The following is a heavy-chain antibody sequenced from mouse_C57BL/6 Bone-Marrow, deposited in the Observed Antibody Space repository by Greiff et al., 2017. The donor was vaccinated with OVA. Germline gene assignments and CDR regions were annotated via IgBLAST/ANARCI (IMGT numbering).Heavy chain of an antibody. CDR1: GYTFTDYN. Sequence: EVQLKESGPELVKPGASVKMSCKASGYTFTDYNMHWVKQSHGQSLEWIGYINPNNGGTSYNQKFKGKATLTVNKSSSTAYMELRSLTSEDSAVYYCAGWLPLMDDWGKGTSVTVSS. D-gene: IGHD2-2*01. J-gene: IGHJ4*01. V-gene: IGHV1-22*01. CDR3: AGWLPLMDD. CDR2: INPNNGGT.